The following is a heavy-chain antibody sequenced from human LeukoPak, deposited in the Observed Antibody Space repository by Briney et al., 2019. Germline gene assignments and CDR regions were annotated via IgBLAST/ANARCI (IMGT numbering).Heavy chain of an antibody. J-gene: IGHJ6*03. CDR2: MNPNSGNT. Sequence: ASVKVSCKASGYTFTSYGISWVRQATGQGLEWMGWMNPNSGNTGYAQKFQGRVTITRNTSISTAYMELSSLRSEHTPVYYCARAGRYCSGGSCSHYMDVWGKGTTVTVSS. CDR1: GYTFTSYG. D-gene: IGHD2-15*01. CDR3: ARAGRYCSGGSCSHYMDV. V-gene: IGHV1-8*03.